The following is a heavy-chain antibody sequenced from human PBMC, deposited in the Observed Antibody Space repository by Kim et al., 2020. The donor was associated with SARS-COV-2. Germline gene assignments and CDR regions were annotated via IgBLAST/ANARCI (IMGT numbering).Heavy chain of an antibody. Sequence: SVKVSYKASGGTFSSYAISWVRQAPGQGLEWMGGIIPIFGTANYAQKFQGRVTITADESTSTAYMELSSLRSEDTAVYYCASSRRADVDTAMIDAFDIWGQGTMVTVSS. V-gene: IGHV1-69*13. J-gene: IGHJ3*02. CDR1: GGTFSSYA. D-gene: IGHD5-18*01. CDR3: ASSRRADVDTAMIDAFDI. CDR2: IIPIFGTA.